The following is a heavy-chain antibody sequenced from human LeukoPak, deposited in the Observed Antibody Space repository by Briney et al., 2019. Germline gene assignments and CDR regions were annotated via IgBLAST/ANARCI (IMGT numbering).Heavy chain of an antibody. J-gene: IGHJ6*03. V-gene: IGHV3-21*01. Sequence: PGGSLRLSCAASGFTFSSYSMNWVRQAPGKGLEWVSSISSSSSYIYYADSVKGRFSISRDNAKNSLYLQMNSLRAEDTAVYYCASGVGDLYYYYYMDVWGKGTTVTVSS. CDR1: GFTFSSYS. CDR3: ASGVGDLYYYYYMDV. D-gene: IGHD2-21*01. CDR2: ISSSSSYI.